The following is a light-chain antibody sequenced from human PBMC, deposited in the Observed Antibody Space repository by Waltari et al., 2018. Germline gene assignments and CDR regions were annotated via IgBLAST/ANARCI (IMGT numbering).Light chain of an antibody. J-gene: IGLJ3*02. CDR3: CSYAGSYTWV. CDR2: DDN. Sequence: QSALTQPASVSGSPGQSITISCTGTSSDVGNYNLVSWYQQYPGKAPKVMIYDDNRRPSGVSDRFSGSKSSNTASLTISGVQAEDEADYYCCSYAGSYTWVFGGGTKLTVL. CDR1: SSDVGNYNL. V-gene: IGLV2-23*01.